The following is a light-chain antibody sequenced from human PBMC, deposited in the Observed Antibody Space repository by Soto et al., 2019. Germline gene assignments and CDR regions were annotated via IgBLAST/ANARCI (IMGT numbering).Light chain of an antibody. J-gene: IGLJ1*01. CDR1: SSDVGGYNY. V-gene: IGLV2-14*01. Sequence: QSALTQPASVSGSPGQSITLSCTGTSSDVGGYNYVSWYQQHPGKATKLMIYDVSNRPSGVSNRFSGSKSGNTASLTISGLQAEDEADYYCSSYTSSSPYVFGTGTKLTVL. CDR3: SSYTSSSPYV. CDR2: DVS.